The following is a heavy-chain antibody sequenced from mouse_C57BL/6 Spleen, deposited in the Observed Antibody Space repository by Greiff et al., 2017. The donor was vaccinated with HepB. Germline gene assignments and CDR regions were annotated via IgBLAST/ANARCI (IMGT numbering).Heavy chain of an antibody. D-gene: IGHD3-2*02. Sequence: QVQLQQSGAELVKPGASVKLSCKASGYTFTSYWMHWVKQRPGRGLEWIGRIDPNSGGTKYNEKFKSKATLTVDKPSSTAYMQLSSLTSEDSAVYYCARGTAQATWKDGAMDYWGQGTSVTVSS. CDR2: IDPNSGGT. J-gene: IGHJ4*01. CDR1: GYTFTSYW. CDR3: ARGTAQATWKDGAMDY. V-gene: IGHV1-72*01.